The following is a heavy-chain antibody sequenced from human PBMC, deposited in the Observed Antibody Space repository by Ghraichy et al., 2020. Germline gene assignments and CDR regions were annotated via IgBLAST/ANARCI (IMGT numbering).Heavy chain of an antibody. CDR2: ISGSGGNT. CDR3: AKDPGYCSSTTCYAEGGWFDP. D-gene: IGHD2-2*01. J-gene: IGHJ5*02. Sequence: GGSLRLSCAASGFTFSSYAMSWVRQAPGKGLEWVSTISGSGGNTHYADSVKGRFTISRDNSKNTLYLQMNSLRAEDTAVYYCAKDPGYCSSTTCYAEGGWFDPWGQGTLVTASS. CDR1: GFTFSSYA. V-gene: IGHV3-23*01.